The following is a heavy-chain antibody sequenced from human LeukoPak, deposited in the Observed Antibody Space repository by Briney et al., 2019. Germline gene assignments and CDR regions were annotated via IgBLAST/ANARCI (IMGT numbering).Heavy chain of an antibody. D-gene: IGHD5-18*01. CDR1: GGSVSSGSYY. CDR2: IYYSGST. Sequence: SETLSLTCTVSGGSVSSGSYYWSWIRQPPGKGLEWIGYIYYSGSTNYNPSLKSRVTISVDTSKNQFSLKLSSVTAADTAAYYCASIETAMVSFDYWGQGTLVTVSS. CDR3: ASIETAMVSFDY. V-gene: IGHV4-61*01. J-gene: IGHJ4*02.